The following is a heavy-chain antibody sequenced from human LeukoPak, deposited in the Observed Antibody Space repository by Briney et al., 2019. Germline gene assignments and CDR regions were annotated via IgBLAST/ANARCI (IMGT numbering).Heavy chain of an antibody. CDR2: IYYSGST. CDR3: ARHVLLWFGELFPNWFDP. J-gene: IGHJ5*02. V-gene: IGHV4-59*08. CDR1: GGSISSYY. D-gene: IGHD3-10*01. Sequence: SETLSLTCTVSGGSISSYYWSWIRQPPGKGLEWIGYIYYSGSTNYNPSLKSRVTISVDTSKNQFSLKLSSVTAADTAVYYCARHVLLWFGELFPNWFDPWGQGTLVTVSS.